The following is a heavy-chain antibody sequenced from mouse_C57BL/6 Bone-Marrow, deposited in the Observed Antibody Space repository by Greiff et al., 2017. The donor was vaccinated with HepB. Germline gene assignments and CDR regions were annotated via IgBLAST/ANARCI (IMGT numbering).Heavy chain of an antibody. Sequence: EVQLQQSGPELVKPGASVKMSCKASGYTFTDYNMHWVKQSHGKSLEWIGYINPNNGGTSYNQKFKGKATLTVNKSSSTAYMELRSLTSEDSAVYYCAMTTVVAPLNYWGQGTTLTVSS. CDR2: INPNNGGT. CDR3: AMTTVVAPLNY. V-gene: IGHV1-22*01. J-gene: IGHJ2*01. D-gene: IGHD1-1*01. CDR1: GYTFTDYN.